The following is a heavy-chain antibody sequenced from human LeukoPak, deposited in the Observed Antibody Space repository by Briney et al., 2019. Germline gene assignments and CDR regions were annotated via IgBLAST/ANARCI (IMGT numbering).Heavy chain of an antibody. V-gene: IGHV1-69*01. CDR1: GGTFSSYA. CDR2: IIPIFGTA. CDR3: ARDINIGDYIDY. J-gene: IGHJ4*02. Sequence: SVKVSCKASGGTFSSYAISWVRQAPGQGLEWMGGIIPIFGTANYAQKFQGRVTITADESTSTAYMELSSLRSEDTAVYYCARDINIGDYIDYWGQGTLVTVSS. D-gene: IGHD3-3*02.